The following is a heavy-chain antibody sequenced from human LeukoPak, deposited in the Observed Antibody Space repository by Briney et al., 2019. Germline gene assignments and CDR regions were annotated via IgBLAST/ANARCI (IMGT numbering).Heavy chain of an antibody. Sequence: AETLSLTCTVSGGSISSTGYYWGWIHQPPGKGLEWIASIYYRGTTYYNSSLKSRVTISVDTSKNQFSLKLSSVTAADTAVYYCASYDYPSDYWGQGTLVTVSS. J-gene: IGHJ4*02. CDR2: IYYRGTT. CDR3: ASYDYPSDY. V-gene: IGHV4-39*01. CDR1: GGSISSTGYY. D-gene: IGHD3-16*01.